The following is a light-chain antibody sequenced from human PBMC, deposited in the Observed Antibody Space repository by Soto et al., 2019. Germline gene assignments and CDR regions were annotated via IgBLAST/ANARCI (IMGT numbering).Light chain of an antibody. J-gene: IGKJ1*01. Sequence: EVVLTQSPATLSLSPGERAALSCGASQSVSSNYLAWYQQKPGLAPRLLIYDASRRATGIPDRFSGSGSGADFILSISRLEPEDFAVYYCQQYGSSPWTFGQGTKVDIK. CDR3: QQYGSSPWT. V-gene: IGKV3D-20*01. CDR1: QSVSSNY. CDR2: DAS.